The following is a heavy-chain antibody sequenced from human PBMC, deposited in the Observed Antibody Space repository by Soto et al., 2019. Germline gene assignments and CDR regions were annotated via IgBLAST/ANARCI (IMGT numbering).Heavy chain of an antibody. D-gene: IGHD3-22*01. CDR3: ASSDRSGFGFDY. V-gene: IGHV1-46*01. Sequence: ASVKVSCKASGYTFTSYYMHWVRQAPGQGLEWMGIINPSGGSTSYAQKFQGRVTINPDTSKNQFSLQLNSVTPEDTALYYCASSDRSGFGFDYWSQGTLVTVSS. J-gene: IGHJ4*02. CDR1: GYTFTSYY. CDR2: INPSGGST.